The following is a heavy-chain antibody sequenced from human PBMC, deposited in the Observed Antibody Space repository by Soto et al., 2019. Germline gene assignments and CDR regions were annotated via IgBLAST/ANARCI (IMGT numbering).Heavy chain of an antibody. CDR3: ATLDSIVG. V-gene: IGHV1-69*13. J-gene: IGHJ4*02. CDR1: GGTFSSYA. CDR2: IIPIFGTA. Sequence: EASVKVSCKASGGTFSSYAISWVRQAPGQGLEWMGGIIPIFGTANYAQKFQGRVTITADESTSTAYMELSRLRSEDTAVYYCATLDSIVGWGQGNLVTVSS. D-gene: IGHD1-26*01.